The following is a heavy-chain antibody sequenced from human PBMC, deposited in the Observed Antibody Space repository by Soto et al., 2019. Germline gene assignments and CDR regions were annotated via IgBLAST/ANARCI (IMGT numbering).Heavy chain of an antibody. V-gene: IGHV3-53*02. CDR3: AREVVPAVIDTNNGGWFDP. CDR1: GFTVSSNY. CDR2: IYSGGST. Sequence: EVQLVETGGGLIQPGGSLRLSCAASGFTVSSNYMSWVRQAPGKGLEWVSVIYSGGSTYYADSVKGRFTISRDNSKNTLYLQMNSLRAEDTAVYYCAREVVPAVIDTNNGGWFDPWGQGTLVTVSS. J-gene: IGHJ5*02. D-gene: IGHD2-2*01.